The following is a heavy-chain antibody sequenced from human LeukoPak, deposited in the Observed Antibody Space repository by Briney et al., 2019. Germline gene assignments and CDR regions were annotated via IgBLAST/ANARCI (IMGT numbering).Heavy chain of an antibody. V-gene: IGHV4-4*07. J-gene: IGHJ4*02. CDR1: GGSISSYY. CDR3: ARVGAAAGTLLFDY. D-gene: IGHD6-13*01. Sequence: SETLSLTCTVSGGSISSYYWSWIRQPAGKGLEWIGRIYTSGSTNYNPSLKSRVAMSVDTSKNQFSLKLSSVTAADTAVYYCARVGAAAGTLLFDYWGQGTLVTVSS. CDR2: IYTSGST.